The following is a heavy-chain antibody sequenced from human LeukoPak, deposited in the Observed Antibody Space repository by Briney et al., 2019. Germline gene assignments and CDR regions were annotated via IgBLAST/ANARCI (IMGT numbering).Heavy chain of an antibody. CDR1: GYSISNYY. V-gene: IGHV4-59*08. CDR2: IYYSGST. J-gene: IGHJ4*02. D-gene: IGHD3-3*01. CDR3: ARRRGDFWSDYYAFDY. Sequence: PSETLSLTCTVSGYSISNYYWSWIRQPPGKGLEWIGDIYYSGSTNYNPSLTSRVTISLDTSKNQFSLKLSSVTAADTAVYYCARRRGDFWSDYYAFDYWGQGTLVTISS.